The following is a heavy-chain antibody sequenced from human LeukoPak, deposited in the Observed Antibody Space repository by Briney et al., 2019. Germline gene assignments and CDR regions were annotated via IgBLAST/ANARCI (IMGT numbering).Heavy chain of an antibody. CDR1: GLTFSSHW. J-gene: IGHJ4*02. CDR3: VRSAFHAGSGNYYDY. V-gene: IGHV3-74*01. CDR2: ITNDGSST. D-gene: IGHD3-22*01. Sequence: GGSLRLSCAASGLTFSSHWMHWVRQAPGKGLVWVSRITNDGSSTTYADSVKGRFTISRDNAKNMLYLQVNSLRVEDTAVYYCVRSAFHAGSGNYYDYWGQGTLVTVSS.